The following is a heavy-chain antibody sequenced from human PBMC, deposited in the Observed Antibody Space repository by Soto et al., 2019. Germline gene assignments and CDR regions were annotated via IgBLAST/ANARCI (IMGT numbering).Heavy chain of an antibody. D-gene: IGHD3-10*01. CDR1: GYSFTNYW. V-gene: IGHV5-51*01. J-gene: IGHJ4*02. Sequence: PGESLKISCKVSGYSFTNYWNGWVRQLPGKGLEWMGTIYPGDSDTKYSQSFRGQVTISADNSISTAYLQWSSLKASDTAVYYCARLTITMVRGVHGLDYWGQGTLVTVSS. CDR2: IYPGDSDT. CDR3: ARLTITMVRGVHGLDY.